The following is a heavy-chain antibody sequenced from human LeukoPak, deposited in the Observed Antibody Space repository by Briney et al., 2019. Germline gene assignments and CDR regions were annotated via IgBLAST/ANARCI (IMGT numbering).Heavy chain of an antibody. CDR3: ARVSSSWYQDWYFDL. V-gene: IGHV4-61*02. CDR1: GGSMSSSHSY. D-gene: IGHD6-13*01. Sequence: PSETLSLTCTVSGGSMSSSHSYWSWIRQPAGKGLEWIGRIFTSESPNYNPSLKSRVTMSVDTSKNQFSLKLSSVNAADTAVYYCARVSSSWYQDWYFDLWGRGTLVTVSS. J-gene: IGHJ2*01. CDR2: IFTSESP.